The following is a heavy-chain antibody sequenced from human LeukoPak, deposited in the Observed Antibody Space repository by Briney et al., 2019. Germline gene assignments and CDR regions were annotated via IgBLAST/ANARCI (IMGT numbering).Heavy chain of an antibody. Sequence: ASVKVSCKASGYTFTSYYMHWVRQAPGQGLEWMGIINPSGGSTSYAQKFQGRVTMTRDTSTSTVYMELSSLRSEDTAVYYCARDEDGYTAYDAFDIWGQGTMVAVSS. CDR2: INPSGGST. D-gene: IGHD5-24*01. J-gene: IGHJ3*02. V-gene: IGHV1-46*01. CDR3: ARDEDGYTAYDAFDI. CDR1: GYTFTSYY.